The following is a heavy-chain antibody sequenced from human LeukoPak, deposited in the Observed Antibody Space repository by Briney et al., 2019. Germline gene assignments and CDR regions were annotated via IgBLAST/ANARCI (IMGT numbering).Heavy chain of an antibody. V-gene: IGHV1-69*06. J-gene: IGHJ4*02. CDR2: IIPIFGTA. CDR1: GGTFSSYA. CDR3: ARGLAVAGSPLGY. D-gene: IGHD6-19*01. Sequence: SVKVSCRASGGTFSSYAISWVRQAPGQGLEWMGGIIPIFGTANYAQKSQGRVTITADKSTSTAYMELSSLRSEDTAVYYCARGLAVAGSPLGYWGQGTLVTVSS.